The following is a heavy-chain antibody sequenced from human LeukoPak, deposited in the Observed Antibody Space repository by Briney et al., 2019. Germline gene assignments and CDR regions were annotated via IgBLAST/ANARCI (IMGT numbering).Heavy chain of an antibody. CDR3: ARDRSRAYYGMDV. J-gene: IGHJ6*02. V-gene: IGHV4-30-2*01. Sequence: PSQTLSLTCTVSGGSISSGGYYWSWIRQPPGKGLEWLGYIYQSEDTYYNPSRKSRVTISVDRSKNQFSLKLSSVTAADTAVYYCARDRSRAYYGMDVWGQGTTVTVSS. CDR2: IYQSEDT. CDR1: GGSISSGGYY. D-gene: IGHD2-2*01.